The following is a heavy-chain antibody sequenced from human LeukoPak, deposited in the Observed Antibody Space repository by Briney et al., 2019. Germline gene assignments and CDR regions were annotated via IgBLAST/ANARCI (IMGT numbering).Heavy chain of an antibody. J-gene: IGHJ4*02. Sequence: RPGGSLRLSCAASGFTFDDYGMSWVRQAPGKGLEGVSGINWNGVSTGYADSVKGRFTISRDNAKNSLYLQMTRLRAEDTASYYCARAETTGIQVWLPVHNWGQGTLVTVSS. CDR2: INWNGVST. CDR3: ARAETTGIQVWLPVHN. D-gene: IGHD5-18*01. V-gene: IGHV3-20*04. CDR1: GFTFDDYG.